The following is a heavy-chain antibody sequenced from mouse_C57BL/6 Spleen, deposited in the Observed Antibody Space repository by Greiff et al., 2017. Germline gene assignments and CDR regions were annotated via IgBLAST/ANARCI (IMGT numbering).Heavy chain of an antibody. V-gene: IGHV14-4*01. CDR3: TTHYYGNYGAMDY. J-gene: IGHJ4*01. CDR1: GFNIKDDY. Sequence: DVHLVESGAELVRPGASVKLSCTASGFNIKDDYMHWVKQRPEQGLEWIGWIDPENGDTEYASKFQGKATITADTSSNTAYLQLSSLTSEDTAVYYCTTHYYGNYGAMDYWGQGTSVTVSS. D-gene: IGHD2-1*01. CDR2: IDPENGDT.